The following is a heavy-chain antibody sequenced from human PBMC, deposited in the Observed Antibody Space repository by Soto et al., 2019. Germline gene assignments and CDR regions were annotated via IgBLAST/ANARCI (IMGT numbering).Heavy chain of an antibody. Sequence: EVQLVESGGGLVQPGGSLRLSCAASGFTFSSYWMHWVRQAPGKGLVWVSRINSDGSSTSYADSVKGRFTISRDNAKNTLYLQMTSLRAEDTAVYYCVRTSLVVAAATREGSWGQGTLVTVSS. CDR3: VRTSLVVAAATREGS. J-gene: IGHJ5*02. D-gene: IGHD2-15*01. CDR1: GFTFSSYW. V-gene: IGHV3-74*01. CDR2: INSDGSST.